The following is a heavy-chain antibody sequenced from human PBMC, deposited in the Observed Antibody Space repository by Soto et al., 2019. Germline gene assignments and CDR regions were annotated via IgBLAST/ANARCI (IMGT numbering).Heavy chain of an antibody. CDR1: GYTFTGYY. D-gene: IGHD3-10*01. CDR2: INPNSGGT. V-gene: IGHV1-2*04. Sequence: ASVKVSCKASGYTFTGYYMHWVRQAPGQGLEWMGWINPNSGGTNYAQKFQGWVTMTRDTSISTAYMELSRLRSDDTAVYYCARDLLLWFGEPHTYYGMDVWGQGTTVTVSS. CDR3: ARDLLLWFGEPHTYYGMDV. J-gene: IGHJ6*02.